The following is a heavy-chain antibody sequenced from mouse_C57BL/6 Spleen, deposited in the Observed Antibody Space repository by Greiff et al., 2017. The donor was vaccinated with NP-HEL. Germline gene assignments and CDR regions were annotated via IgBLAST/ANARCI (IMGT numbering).Heavy chain of an antibody. D-gene: IGHD2-10*01. CDR1: GYSITSGYY. CDR3: ARDAGLLTTMDY. J-gene: IGHJ4*01. V-gene: IGHV3-6*01. Sequence: EVKLVESGPGLVKPSQSLSLTCSVTGYSITSGYYWNWIRQSPGNKLEWMGYISYDGSNNYNPSLKNRISITRDTSKNQFFLKLNSVTTEDTATYYCARDAGLLTTMDYWGQGTSVTVSS. CDR2: ISYDGSN.